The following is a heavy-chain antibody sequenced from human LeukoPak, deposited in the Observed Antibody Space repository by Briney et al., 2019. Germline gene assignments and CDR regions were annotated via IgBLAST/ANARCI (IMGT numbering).Heavy chain of an antibody. J-gene: IGHJ5*02. CDR1: GYTFTSYG. D-gene: IGHD1-26*01. CDR2: ISAYNGNT. V-gene: IGHV1-18*01. CDR3: ATSYGREGWFDP. Sequence: ASVKVSCKASGYTFTSYGISWVRQAPGQGLEWMGWISAYNGNTNYAQKYQGRVTMTEDTSTDTAYMELSSLRSEDTAVYYCATSYGREGWFDPWGQGTLVTVSS.